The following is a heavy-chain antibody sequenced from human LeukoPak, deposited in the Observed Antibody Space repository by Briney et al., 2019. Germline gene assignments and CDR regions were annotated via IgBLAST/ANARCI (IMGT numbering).Heavy chain of an antibody. CDR3: ARAVGPFDI. V-gene: IGHV3-33*01. J-gene: IGHJ3*02. CDR1: GFTFSTYG. CDR2: IWYDGSIK. Sequence: PGRSLRLSCAASGFTFSTYGMHWVRQAPGKGLEWVAVIWYDGSIKYYADSVKGRFTISRDNSKNTLYLQMNNLRTEDTAVYYCARAVGPFDIWGQGTLVIVSS.